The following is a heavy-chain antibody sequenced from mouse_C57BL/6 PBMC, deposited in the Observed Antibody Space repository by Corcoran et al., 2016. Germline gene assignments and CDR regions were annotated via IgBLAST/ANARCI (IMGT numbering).Heavy chain of an antibody. CDR1: GYTFTYYY. CDR2: IYPGSGNT. Sequence: QVQLKSSGAELVRPGASVKLSCKASGYTFTYYYRNWVKQRPGQGLEWIARIYPGSGNTYSNEKFKGKSTLTAENSSSTAYMQLSSLTSEDSAVYFCARGAYWGQGILVAVSA. V-gene: IGHV1-76*01. J-gene: IGHJ3*01. CDR3: ARGAY.